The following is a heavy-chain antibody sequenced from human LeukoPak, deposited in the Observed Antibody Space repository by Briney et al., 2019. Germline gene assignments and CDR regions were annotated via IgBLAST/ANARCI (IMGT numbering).Heavy chain of an antibody. D-gene: IGHD1-26*01. CDR1: GYTFTSYY. CDR2: INPSGGST. CDR3: AREGGSYSSWGLGYYYGMDV. J-gene: IGHJ6*02. V-gene: IGHV1-46*01. Sequence: GASVKVSCKASGYTFTSYYMHWVRQAPGQGLEWMGIINPSGGSTSYAQKFQGRVTMTRDTSTSTVYMELSSLRSEDTAVYYCAREGGSYSSWGLGYYYGMDVWGQGTTVTVSS.